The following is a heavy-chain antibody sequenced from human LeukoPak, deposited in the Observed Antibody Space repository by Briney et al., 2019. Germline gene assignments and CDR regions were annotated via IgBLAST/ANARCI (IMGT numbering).Heavy chain of an antibody. J-gene: IGHJ6*03. V-gene: IGHV4-59*01. CDR3: ARTTEGGYTYDYFYYYYMDV. Sequence: SETLSLTCTVSGGSISSYYWSWIRQPPGKGLQWIGYIHYSGSTNYNPSLKSRVTISVNMSKNQFSLRLSSVTAADTAVYYCARTTEGGYTYDYFYYYYMDVWGRGTTVTISS. D-gene: IGHD5-18*01. CDR1: GGSISSYY. CDR2: IHYSGST.